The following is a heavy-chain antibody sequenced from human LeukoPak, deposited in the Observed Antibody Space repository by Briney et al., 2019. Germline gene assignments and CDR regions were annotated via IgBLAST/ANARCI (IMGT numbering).Heavy chain of an antibody. CDR3: ARGFGVLYYYYYYMDV. V-gene: IGHV4-34*01. CDR2: INHSGST. D-gene: IGHD3-3*01. J-gene: IGHJ6*03. Sequence: SETLSLTCAVYGGSFSGYYWSWISQPPGKGLEWIGEINHSGSTNYNPSLKSRVTISVDTSKNQFSLKLSSVTATDTAVYYCARGFGVLYYYYYYMDVWGKGTTVTVSS. CDR1: GGSFSGYY.